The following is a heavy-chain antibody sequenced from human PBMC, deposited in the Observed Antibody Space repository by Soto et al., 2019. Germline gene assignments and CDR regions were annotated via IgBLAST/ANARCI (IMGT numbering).Heavy chain of an antibody. V-gene: IGHV4-31*03. J-gene: IGHJ5*02. Sequence: SEKLPHTYSVSGAALNRGNYYWSWIRQVPGKGLEWIGHIYVTGAVDYNPSLRDRITISQDTSERQFSLNLRLVTAADTAVYYCSRLRIATNNYKWFDPWGQGTLVTVS. D-gene: IGHD2-21*01. CDR1: GAALNRGNYY. CDR2: IYVTGAV. CDR3: SRLRIATNNYKWFDP.